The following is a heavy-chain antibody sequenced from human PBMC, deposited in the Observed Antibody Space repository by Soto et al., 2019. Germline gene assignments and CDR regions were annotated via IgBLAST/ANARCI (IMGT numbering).Heavy chain of an antibody. CDR2: IIPIFGTA. CDR3: AREILRDTIFGVVTGDPLFYYYCGMDV. J-gene: IGHJ6*02. Sequence: SVKVSCKASGGTFSSYAISWVRQAPGQGLEWMGGIIPIFGTANYAQKFQGRVTITADESTSTAYMELSSLRSEDTAAYYCAREILRDTIFGVVTGDPLFYYYCGMDVWGQGTTVTVSS. D-gene: IGHD3-3*01. CDR1: GGTFSSYA. V-gene: IGHV1-69*13.